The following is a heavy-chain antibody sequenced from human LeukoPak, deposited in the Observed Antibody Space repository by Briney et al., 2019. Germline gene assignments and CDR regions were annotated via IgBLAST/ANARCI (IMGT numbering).Heavy chain of an antibody. CDR3: ARRGYSYKVDY. J-gene: IGHJ4*02. V-gene: IGHV4-34*01. D-gene: IGHD5-18*01. Sequence: SETLSLTCAVYGGSFSGYYWSWIRHPPGEGVEWLGEINHSRSTNYNPSLKSRVTISVGTSKNQFSLKLSSVTAADTAVYYCARRGYSYKVDYWGQGTLVTVSS. CDR1: GGSFSGYY. CDR2: INHSRST.